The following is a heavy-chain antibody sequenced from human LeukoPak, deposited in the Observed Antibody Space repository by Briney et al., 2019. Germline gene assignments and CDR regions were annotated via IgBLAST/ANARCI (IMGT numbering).Heavy chain of an antibody. D-gene: IGHD5-18*01. CDR3: ARVGVDTAMVTPSGFDY. V-gene: IGHV3-21*01. CDR1: GFTFSSYS. CDR2: ISSSGSYM. Sequence: GGSLRLSCAASGFTFSSYSMNWVRQAPGKGREWVSSISSSGSYMYYADSVKGRFTISKDNAKNSLCLQMNSLGAEATAVYYCARVGVDTAMVTPSGFDYWGQGTLVTVSS. J-gene: IGHJ4*02.